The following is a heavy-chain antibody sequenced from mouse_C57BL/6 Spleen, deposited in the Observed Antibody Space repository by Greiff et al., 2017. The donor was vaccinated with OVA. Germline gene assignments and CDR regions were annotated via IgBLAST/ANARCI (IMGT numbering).Heavy chain of an antibody. CDR2: ISSGGSYT. D-gene: IGHD1-1*01. J-gene: IGHJ2*01. V-gene: IGHV5-6*01. CDR3: ARDGSRGFDY. Sequence: DVHLVESGGDLVKPGGSLKLSCAASGFTFSSYGMSWVRQTPDKRLEWVATISSGGSYTYYPDSVKGRFTISRDNAKNTLYLQMSSLKSEDTAMYYCARDGSRGFDYWGQGTTLTVSS. CDR1: GFTFSSYG.